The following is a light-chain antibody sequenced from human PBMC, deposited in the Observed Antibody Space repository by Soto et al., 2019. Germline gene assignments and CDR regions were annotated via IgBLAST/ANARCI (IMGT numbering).Light chain of an antibody. CDR3: QQSYSTLT. CDR2: AAS. CDR1: RNIDTY. V-gene: IGKV1-39*01. Sequence: DIQTAQSPSSLSASVGARVTIPCRASRNIDTYLNWYQQKPGKAPKLLIYAASSLQSGVPSRFSGSGSGTDFTLTISSLQPEDFATYYCQQSYSTLTFGGGTKVDIK. J-gene: IGKJ4*01.